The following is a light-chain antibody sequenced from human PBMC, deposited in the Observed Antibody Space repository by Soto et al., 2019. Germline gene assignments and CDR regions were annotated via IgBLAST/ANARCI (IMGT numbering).Light chain of an antibody. CDR2: DAS. J-gene: IGKJ1*01. CDR1: QTVSSSY. Sequence: EIVLTQSPGTLSLSPGERATLSCRASQTVSSSYLAWYQQKPGQAPRLLIYDASYRATGIPARFSGSGSGTDFTLTISGLEPEDFAVYYCQQRTNWPRTFGQGTKVDIK. V-gene: IGKV3-11*01. CDR3: QQRTNWPRT.